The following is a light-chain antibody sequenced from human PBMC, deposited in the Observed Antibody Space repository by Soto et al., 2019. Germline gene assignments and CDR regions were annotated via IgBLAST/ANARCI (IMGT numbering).Light chain of an antibody. CDR3: QQYNTYAT. CDR1: QDIRNS. Sequence: DIQMTQSPSFLSSSFLDRVTITCQASQDIRNSLNWYQQKPGTAPNLLIYDASTLETGVPSRFSGSGSGSEFNFTITGLQPDDFATYFCQQYNTYATFGQGTKVDIK. V-gene: IGKV1-5*01. J-gene: IGKJ1*01. CDR2: DAS.